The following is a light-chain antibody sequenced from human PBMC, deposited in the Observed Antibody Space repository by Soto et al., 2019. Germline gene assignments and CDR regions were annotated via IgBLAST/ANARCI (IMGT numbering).Light chain of an antibody. Sequence: DIQMTQSPSTLSASVGDRVTITCRASQSISSWLAWYQQKPGKAPKLLIYKASSLESGVPSRFSGSGSGTEFTLTTSSLQPDDFATYYCQQYNSYPYTFGTATKVDIK. CDR2: KAS. CDR1: QSISSW. CDR3: QQYNSYPYT. J-gene: IGKJ3*01. V-gene: IGKV1-5*03.